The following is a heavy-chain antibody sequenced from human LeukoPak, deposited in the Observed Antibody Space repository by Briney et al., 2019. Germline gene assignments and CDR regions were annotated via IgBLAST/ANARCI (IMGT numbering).Heavy chain of an antibody. CDR2: IIPIFGTA. D-gene: IGHD6-6*01. V-gene: IGHV1-69*13. CDR1: GYTFTSYG. CDR3: ARVGGRGQLVWYYFDY. J-gene: IGHJ4*02. Sequence: EASVKVSCKASGYTFTSYGISWVRQAPGQGLEWMGGIIPIFGTANYAQKFQGRVTITADESTSTAYMELSSLRSEDTAVYYCARVGGRGQLVWYYFDYWGQGTLVTVSS.